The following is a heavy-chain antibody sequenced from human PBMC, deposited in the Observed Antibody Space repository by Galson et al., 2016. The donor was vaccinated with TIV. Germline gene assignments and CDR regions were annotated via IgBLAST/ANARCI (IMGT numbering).Heavy chain of an antibody. V-gene: IGHV3-74*03. D-gene: IGHD1-26*01. CDR1: GFTFSNYW. CDR3: VRGEERPLVGAKPFDY. J-gene: IGHJ4*02. CDR2: INSDGRTT. Sequence: SLRLSCAASGFTFSNYWMHWVRQAPGKGLVWVLRINSDGRTTTYADSVEGRFTISRDNAKSTLYLQMNSLRAEDTAVYYCVRGEERPLVGAKPFDYWGQGALVTVSS.